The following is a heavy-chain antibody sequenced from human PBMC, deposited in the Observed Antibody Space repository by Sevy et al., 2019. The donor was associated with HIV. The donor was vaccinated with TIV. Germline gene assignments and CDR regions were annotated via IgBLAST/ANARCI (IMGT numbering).Heavy chain of an antibody. J-gene: IGHJ4*02. V-gene: IGHV3-23*01. CDR2: ISGSGGST. CDR1: GFTFSSYA. D-gene: IGHD6-19*01. CDR3: AKFGLPRFMGIAVAVY. Sequence: GGSLRLSCAASGFTFSSYAMSWVRQAPGKGLEWVSAISGSGGSTYYADSVKGRFTISRDNSKNTLYLQMNSLRAEDTAVYYCAKFGLPRFMGIAVAVYWGQGTLVTVSS.